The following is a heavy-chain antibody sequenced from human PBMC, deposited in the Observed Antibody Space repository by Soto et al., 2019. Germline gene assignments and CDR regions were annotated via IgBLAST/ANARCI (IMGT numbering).Heavy chain of an antibody. CDR3: AGERPTVATRAYFQN. CDR2: INQDGSEK. CDR1: GLAFGNYW. J-gene: IGHJ1*01. V-gene: IGHV3-7*01. Sequence: EVQLVESGGGLVQPGGSLRLSCAASGLAFGNYWISWVRQTPGKGLEWVANINQDGSEKYYVDSVRGRFTISRDNARNSLYLQMNSLRVEDTGVYYCAGERPTVATRAYFQNWGQGTLVTVSS. D-gene: IGHD5-12*01.